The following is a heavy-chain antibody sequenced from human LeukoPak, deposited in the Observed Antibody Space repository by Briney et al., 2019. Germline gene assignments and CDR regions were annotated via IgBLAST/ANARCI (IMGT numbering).Heavy chain of an antibody. Sequence: SETLSLTCDVSAYSISSDYYWTWIRQPPGKGLEYIGSIDHSGRTYYNPALKSRGTISVDTAKNHFSLRLSSVTAADTAVYYCAREKEYYYMDVWGKGTTVSVSS. V-gene: IGHV4-38-2*02. CDR1: AYSISSDYY. D-gene: IGHD3-16*01. J-gene: IGHJ6*04. CDR3: AREKEYYYMDV. CDR2: IDHSGRT.